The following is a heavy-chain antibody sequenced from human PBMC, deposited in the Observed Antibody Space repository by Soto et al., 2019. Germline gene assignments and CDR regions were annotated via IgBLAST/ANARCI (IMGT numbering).Heavy chain of an antibody. CDR3: GRRKQNYYSMDV. Sequence: SETLSLTCTVSGGSISNYYWSWIRQPPGKGLEWIGYIYYSGSTNYNPSLKSRVTMSVDTSKNQFSLKLSSVTAADTAVYYCGRRKQNYYSMDVGAKGPRAT. V-gene: IGHV4-59*01. CDR2: IYYSGST. CDR1: GGSISNYY. J-gene: IGHJ6*04.